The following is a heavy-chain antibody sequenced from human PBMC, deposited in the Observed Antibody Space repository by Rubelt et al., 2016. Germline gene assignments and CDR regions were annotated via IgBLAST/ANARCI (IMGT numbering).Heavy chain of an antibody. J-gene: IGHJ4*02. CDR1: GFTFSSYG. CDR2: IWDDGSNK. V-gene: IGHV3-33*01. D-gene: IGHD3-22*01. CDR3: ARGADYYDSSGYIDY. Sequence: GFTFSSYGMHWVRQAPGKGLEWVAFIWDDGSNKYYADSVKGRFTISRDNAKNSLYLQMNSLRAEDTAVYYCARGADYYDSSGYIDYWGQGTLVTVSS.